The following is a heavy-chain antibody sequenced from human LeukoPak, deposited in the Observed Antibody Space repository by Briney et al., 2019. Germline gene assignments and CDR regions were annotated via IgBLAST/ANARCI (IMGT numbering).Heavy chain of an antibody. CDR1: GYTLTELS. CDR2: FDPEDGET. D-gene: IGHD6-19*01. V-gene: IGHV1-24*01. J-gene: IGHJ3*02. CDR3: ATVRSSGWYRATDAFDI. Sequence: ASVKVSCKVSGYTLTELSMHWVRQAPGKGLEWMGGFDPEDGETIYAQQFQGRVTMTEDTSTDTAYMELSSLRSEDTAVYYCATVRSSGWYRATDAFDIWGQGTMVTVSS.